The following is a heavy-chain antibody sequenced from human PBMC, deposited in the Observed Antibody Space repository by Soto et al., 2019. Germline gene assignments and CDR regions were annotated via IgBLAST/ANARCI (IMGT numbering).Heavy chain of an antibody. V-gene: IGHV3-21*05. J-gene: IGHJ6*02. CDR3: ARDRGYDAHDYYYNAMDV. D-gene: IGHD3-10*01. CDR2: IRGFSPYT. CDR1: GFTFRTYT. Sequence: EVQLVESGGGLVKPGGSLRLSCLSSGFTFRTYTMNWVRQAPGKGLEWVSGIRGFSPYTFYAESVKVRFTISRDNAKNSLYLQMNSLRAEDTAVYYCARDRGYDAHDYYYNAMDVWGQGTTVTVSS.